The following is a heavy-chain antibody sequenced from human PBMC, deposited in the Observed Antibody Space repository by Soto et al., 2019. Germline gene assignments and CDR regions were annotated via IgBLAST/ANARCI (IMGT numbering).Heavy chain of an antibody. Sequence: ASVKVSCKASVYTFTSYAMHWVRQAPGQRLEWMGWINAGNGNTKYSQKFQGRVTITRDTSASTAYMELSSLRSEDTAVYYCASAYCGGDCSNYYYGMDVWGQGTTVTVSS. CDR1: VYTFTSYA. V-gene: IGHV1-3*01. CDR3: ASAYCGGDCSNYYYGMDV. D-gene: IGHD2-21*02. J-gene: IGHJ6*02. CDR2: INAGNGNT.